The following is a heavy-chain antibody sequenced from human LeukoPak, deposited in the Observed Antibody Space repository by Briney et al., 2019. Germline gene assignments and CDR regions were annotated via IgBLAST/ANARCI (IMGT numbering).Heavy chain of an antibody. D-gene: IGHD2-2*01. CDR2: ISAYNGNT. Sequence: ASVKVSCKSSGYTFTSSGISWVRPAPGQGLEWMGWISAYNGNTNYAQKLQGRVTMTTDTSTSTAYMELRSLRSDDTAVYYCARDHCSSTSCFLAGRWFDPWGQGTLVTVSS. V-gene: IGHV1-18*01. CDR3: ARDHCSSTSCFLAGRWFDP. CDR1: GYTFTSSG. J-gene: IGHJ5*02.